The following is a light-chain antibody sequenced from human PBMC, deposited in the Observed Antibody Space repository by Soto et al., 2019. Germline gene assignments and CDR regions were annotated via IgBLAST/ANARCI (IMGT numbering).Light chain of an antibody. V-gene: IGKV4-1*01. CDR2: WAS. CDR1: QSVLYSSNNKNY. CDR3: QQYYSTPFT. Sequence: DIVMTQSPDSLAVSLGERATINCKSSQSVLYSSNNKNYLAWYQQKPGQPPKLLIYWASTRESGVPDRFSGSGSVTDFTLTISSLQAEDVAVYYCQQYYSTPFTFGPGTKVEIK. J-gene: IGKJ3*01.